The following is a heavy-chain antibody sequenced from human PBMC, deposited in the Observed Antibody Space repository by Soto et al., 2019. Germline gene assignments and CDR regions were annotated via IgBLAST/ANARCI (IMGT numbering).Heavy chain of an antibody. CDR2: IIPIFGTA. D-gene: IGHD3-3*01. CDR3: ATAPSLRFRWSQAYSYYGMDV. V-gene: IGHV1-69*13. Sequence: SVKVSCKASGGTFSSYAISWVRQAPGQGLEWMGGIIPIFGTANYAQKFQGRVTSTADESTSTAYMELSSLRSEDTAVYYCATAPSLRFRWSQAYSYYGMDVWGQGTTVTVSS. CDR1: GGTFSSYA. J-gene: IGHJ6*02.